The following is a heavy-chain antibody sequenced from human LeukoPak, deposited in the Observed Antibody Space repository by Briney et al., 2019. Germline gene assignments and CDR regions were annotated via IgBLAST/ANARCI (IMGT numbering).Heavy chain of an antibody. J-gene: IGHJ5*02. Sequence: GASVKVSCKASGYTFTGYYMHWVRQAPGQGLEWMGWINPNSGGTNYAQKFQGRVTMTRDTSISTAYMELSRLRSDGTAVYYCARDKAAANWFDPWGQGTLVTVSS. D-gene: IGHD6-13*01. CDR1: GYTFTGYY. CDR3: ARDKAAANWFDP. CDR2: INPNSGGT. V-gene: IGHV1-2*02.